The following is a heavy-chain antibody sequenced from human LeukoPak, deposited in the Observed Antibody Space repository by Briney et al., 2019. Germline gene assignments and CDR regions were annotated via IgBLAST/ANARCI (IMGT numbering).Heavy chain of an antibody. V-gene: IGHV3-66*03. Sequence: GGSLRLSCAASGFTVSSNYMSWVRQAPGKGLEWVSVIYSCGSTYYADSVKGRFSISRDNSKNTLYLQMNSLRAEDTAVYYCARDSRQGTSGCRVSYYYG. CDR3: ARDSRQGTSGCRVSYYYG. D-gene: IGHD6-19*01. CDR1: GFTVSSNY. J-gene: IGHJ6*01. CDR2: IYSCGST.